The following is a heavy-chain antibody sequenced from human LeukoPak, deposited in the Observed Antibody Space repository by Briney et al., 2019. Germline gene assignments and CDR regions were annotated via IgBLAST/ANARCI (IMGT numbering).Heavy chain of an antibody. CDR2: IYADGNT. Sequence: PGGSLRLSCAASGFIVNTNYMSWVRQAPGRGLGWVSFIYADGNTYYADSVKGRFTISRDNSKNTLYLQMNSLRAEDTAVYYCAKDHGAPMSGSYSSLGYFDYWGQGTLATVSS. V-gene: IGHV3-53*01. J-gene: IGHJ4*02. D-gene: IGHD1-26*01. CDR1: GFIVNTNY. CDR3: AKDHGAPMSGSYSSLGYFDY.